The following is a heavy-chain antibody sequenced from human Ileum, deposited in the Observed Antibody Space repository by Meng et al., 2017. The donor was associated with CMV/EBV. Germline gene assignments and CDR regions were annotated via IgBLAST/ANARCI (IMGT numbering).Heavy chain of an antibody. CDR1: GFTSSVYTLSDYW. J-gene: IGHJ4*02. V-gene: IGHV3-74*01. D-gene: IGHD1-1*01. Sequence: GESLKISCEVSGFTSSVYTLSDYWIHWVRQPPGKGLLWVSRIDTDGTGATYADSVKGRFTSSRDTDRNTIYLQMRSLGLADSDVYYCTMWNRQRGGLDYWGQGTRVTVSS. CDR2: IDTDGTGA. CDR3: TMWNRQRGGLDY.